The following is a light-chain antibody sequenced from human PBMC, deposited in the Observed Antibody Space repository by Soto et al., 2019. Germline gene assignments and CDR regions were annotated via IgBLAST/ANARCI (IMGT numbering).Light chain of an antibody. V-gene: IGKV1-27*01. J-gene: IGKJ1*01. Sequence: DIQMTQSPSSLSASVGDRVTITCRASQGVSNFLAWYQQRPGKVPKLLIYAASTLQSGVPSRFSGSRSGTDFTLTISSLQPEDVATYYCQKYNRAPWTFGQGTKVEIK. CDR3: QKYNRAPWT. CDR2: AAS. CDR1: QGVSNF.